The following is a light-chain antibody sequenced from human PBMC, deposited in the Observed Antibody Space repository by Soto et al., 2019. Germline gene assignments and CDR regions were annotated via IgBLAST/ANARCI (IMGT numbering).Light chain of an antibody. CDR3: QQANSFTIT. Sequence: DIQMTQSPSSVSTSAGDTVTITCRASQGLKFLAWYQQKPGKAPRLLIYEATNLQSGVPPRFSGSGSGTDFNLTISSLQTEDFATYFCQQANSFTITFGQGTKLDIK. CDR1: QGLKF. J-gene: IGKJ5*01. CDR2: EAT. V-gene: IGKV1-12*01.